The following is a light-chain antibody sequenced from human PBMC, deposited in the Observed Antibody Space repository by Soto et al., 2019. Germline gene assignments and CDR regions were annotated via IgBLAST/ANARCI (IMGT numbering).Light chain of an antibody. CDR1: ERVASNY. Sequence: EVVLTQSPGTLSLSAGARSPLFCRARERVASNYLAWYQQKPGQAPRLLIYGASSRATGIPDRFSGSGSGTDFTLTISRLEPEDFAVFYCQQYGGSPWTFGQGTKVDIK. V-gene: IGKV3-20*01. CDR2: GAS. CDR3: QQYGGSPWT. J-gene: IGKJ1*01.